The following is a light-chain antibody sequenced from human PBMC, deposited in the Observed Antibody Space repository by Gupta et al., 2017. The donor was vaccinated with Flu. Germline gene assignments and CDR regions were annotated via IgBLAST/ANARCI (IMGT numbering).Light chain of an antibody. V-gene: IGKV1-5*03. J-gene: IGKJ1*01. Sequence: DIQMTQSPSTLSASVGDRVTITCRASQSTSRWLAWYQQKPGKAPILLIYKASSLESGVPSRFSGSGSGTEFTLTISSLQPDDFATYYCQQYNSYPWTFGQGTKVVI. CDR1: QSTSRW. CDR3: QQYNSYPWT. CDR2: KAS.